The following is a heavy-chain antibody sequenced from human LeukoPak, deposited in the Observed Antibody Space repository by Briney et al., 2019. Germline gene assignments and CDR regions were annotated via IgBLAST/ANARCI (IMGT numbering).Heavy chain of an antibody. CDR3: AKSDYYDSSGHPSSFEY. CDR2: VSGSGDTT. CDR1: GFPFSSYA. J-gene: IGHJ4*02. D-gene: IGHD3-22*01. V-gene: IGHV3-23*01. Sequence: GGSLRLSCAASGFPFSSYAMSWVRQAPGKGLEWVSAVSGSGDTTYCADSVKGRFTISRDNSKSTLYLQMNSLRAEDTAFYYCAKSDYYDSSGHPSSFEYWGQGTLVTVSS.